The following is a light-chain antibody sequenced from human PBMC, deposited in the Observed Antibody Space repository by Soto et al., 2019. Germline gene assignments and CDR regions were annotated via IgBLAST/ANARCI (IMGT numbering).Light chain of an antibody. Sequence: QSALTQPPSASGSPGQSVTISCTGSSSDVGGYNYVSWYQQHPGKAPKLMIYEVSKRPSGVPDRLSGSKSGNTASLTVSGLQAEDEAHYYCSSYGGSNPGVFGGGTKLTVL. V-gene: IGLV2-8*01. CDR2: EVS. J-gene: IGLJ2*01. CDR3: SSYGGSNPGV. CDR1: SSDVGGYNY.